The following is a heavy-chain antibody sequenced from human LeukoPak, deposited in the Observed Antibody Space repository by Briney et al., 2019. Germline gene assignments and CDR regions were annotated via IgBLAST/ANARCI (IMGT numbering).Heavy chain of an antibody. V-gene: IGHV3-9*01. CDR1: GFTFKDYG. Sequence: SRSLSCAATGFTFKDYGMHWVRQPPGRGLEWVSSINWKGGGTDYADSVKGRFTISRDNAKNSLYLQLSSLRPEDTALYYCAKHMRATNSYSFFGLDVWGQGTTVTVSS. CDR3: AKHMRATNSYSFFGLDV. D-gene: IGHD1-26*01. J-gene: IGHJ6*02. CDR2: INWKGGGT.